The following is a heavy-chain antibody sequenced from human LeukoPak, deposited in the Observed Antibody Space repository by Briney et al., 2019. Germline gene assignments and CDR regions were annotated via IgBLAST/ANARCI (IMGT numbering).Heavy chain of an antibody. V-gene: IGHV1-46*01. CDR2: INPSGGST. CDR1: GYTFTIYY. Sequence: ASVTVSCKASGYTFTIYYMHWVRQAPGQGLEWMGIINPSGGSTSYAQKFQGRVTMTRDTATSTVYMELSSLTSEDTAVYYCARSYPSVNYFDYWGQGTLVTVSS. D-gene: IGHD3-10*01. J-gene: IGHJ4*02. CDR3: ARSYPSVNYFDY.